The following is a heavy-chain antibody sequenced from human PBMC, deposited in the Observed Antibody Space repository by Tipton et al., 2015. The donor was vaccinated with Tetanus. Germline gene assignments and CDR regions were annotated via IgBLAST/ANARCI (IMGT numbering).Heavy chain of an antibody. V-gene: IGHV4-31*03. D-gene: IGHD3-16*01. Sequence: TLSLTCTVSGGSISSGGYYWSWIRQHPGKGLEWIGYIYYSGSTDLNPSLKSRVTISVDTSNNLFSLKLTSVTTADTAVYYCARSGGRRYAFDIWGQGTMVTVSS. CDR2: IYYSGST. CDR3: ARSGGRRYAFDI. CDR1: GGSISSGGYY. J-gene: IGHJ3*02.